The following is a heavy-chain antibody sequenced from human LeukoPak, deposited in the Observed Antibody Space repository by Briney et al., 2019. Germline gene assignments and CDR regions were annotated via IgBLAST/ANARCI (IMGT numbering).Heavy chain of an antibody. Sequence: SETLSLTCTVSGGSISSSSYYCGWIRQPPGKGLEWIGSIYYSRSTYYNASLKSRVTISVDPSKNQFSLKLRSVTAADTAVYYCARDVNAPRPAYFDYWARGTLVTVSS. J-gene: IGHJ4*02. CDR1: GGSISSSSYY. CDR2: IYYSRST. CDR3: ARDVNAPRPAYFDY. V-gene: IGHV4-39*07. D-gene: IGHD2-8*01.